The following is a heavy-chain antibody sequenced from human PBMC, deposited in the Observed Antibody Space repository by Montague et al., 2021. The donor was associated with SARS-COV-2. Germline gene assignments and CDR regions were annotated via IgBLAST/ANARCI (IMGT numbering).Heavy chain of an antibody. CDR3: ARGPTNNIGMVATRLDY. CDR2: INHSGGT. V-gene: IGHV4-34*01. CDR1: GGSFSGYY. D-gene: IGHD5-12*01. J-gene: IGHJ4*02. Sequence: SETLSLTCAVYGGSFSGYYWNWIRQPPGKGLEWIGEINHSGGTSYNPSLKSRVTISVDTSNNQFSLKLTSVTAADTAVYYCARGPTNNIGMVATRLDYWGQGTLVTVSS.